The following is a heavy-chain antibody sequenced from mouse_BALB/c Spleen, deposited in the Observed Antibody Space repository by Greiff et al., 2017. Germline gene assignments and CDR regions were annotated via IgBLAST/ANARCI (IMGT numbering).Heavy chain of an antibody. J-gene: IGHJ1*01. D-gene: IGHD1-1*02. CDR2: INPYNDGT. Sequence: VHVKQSGPELVKPGASVKMSCKASGYTFTSYVMHWVKQKPGQGLEWIGYINPYNDGTKYNEKFKGKATLTSDKSSSTAYMELSSLTSEDSAVYYCARSGVARYFDVWGAGTTVTVSS. CDR3: ARSGVARYFDV. CDR1: GYTFTSYV. V-gene: IGHV1-14*01.